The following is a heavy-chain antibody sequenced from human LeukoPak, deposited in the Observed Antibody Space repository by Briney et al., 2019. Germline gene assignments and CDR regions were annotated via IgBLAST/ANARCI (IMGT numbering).Heavy chain of an antibody. CDR2: IKRDGSVK. Sequence: PGGSLRLSCAASGFIFSTYWMTWVRQAPGKGLEWVANIKRDGSVKNYMDSVKGRFTISRDNAKNSLYLQMSSLRAEDTAVYYCAKDHSIVLMVYALDYWGQGTLVTVSS. D-gene: IGHD2-8*01. CDR3: AKDHSIVLMVYALDY. V-gene: IGHV3-7*01. J-gene: IGHJ4*02. CDR1: GFIFSTYW.